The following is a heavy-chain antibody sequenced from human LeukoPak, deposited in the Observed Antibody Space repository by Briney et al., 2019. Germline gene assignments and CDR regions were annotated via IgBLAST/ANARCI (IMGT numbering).Heavy chain of an antibody. CDR3: ARSLKWNLVGFDY. CDR2: INNSGDNT. D-gene: IGHD1-1*01. Sequence: GQSLRLSCAASGFTLSSYAMNWVRQAPGNGLEWVSFINNSGDNTFYTDSVKGRFTISRDNSKNTLCLQMSSLRGEDTAVYYCARSLKWNLVGFDYWGQGTLVTVSS. CDR1: GFTLSSYA. J-gene: IGHJ4*02. V-gene: IGHV3-23*01.